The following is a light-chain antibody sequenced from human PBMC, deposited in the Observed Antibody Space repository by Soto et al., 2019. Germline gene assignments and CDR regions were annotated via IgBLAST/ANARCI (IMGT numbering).Light chain of an antibody. V-gene: IGKV3-15*01. CDR2: SAS. CDR1: QSVSSN. J-gene: IGKJ2*01. CDR3: QQYSNSPYT. Sequence: EIVMTQSPATLSLSPGERATLSCRASQSVSSNLAWYQQKPGQHPTLLIYSASTRATGIPARFSGSGSGTDFTLTISRLQSEDFAVYYCQQYSNSPYTFGQGTKLEIK.